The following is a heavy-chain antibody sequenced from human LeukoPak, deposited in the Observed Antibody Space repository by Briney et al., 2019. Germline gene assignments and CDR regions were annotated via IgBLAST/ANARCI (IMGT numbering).Heavy chain of an antibody. Sequence: PSQTLSLTCTASGGSISSYYWSWIRQPPGKGLEWIGYIYYSGSTNYNPSLKSRVTMSVDTSKNQFSLKLSSVTAADTAVYYCARMAVDYGGNSGDAFDIWGQGTMVTVSS. J-gene: IGHJ3*02. CDR3: ARMAVDYGGNSGDAFDI. CDR2: IYYSGST. V-gene: IGHV4-59*01. CDR1: GGSISSYY. D-gene: IGHD4-23*01.